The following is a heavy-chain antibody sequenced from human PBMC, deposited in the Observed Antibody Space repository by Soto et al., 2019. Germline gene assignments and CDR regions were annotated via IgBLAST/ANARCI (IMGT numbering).Heavy chain of an antibody. V-gene: IGHV1-69*01. CDR2: IIPIFGTA. CDR3: AIDIAAAGTLPYYYGMDV. D-gene: IGHD6-13*01. Sequence: QVQLVQSGAEVMKPGSSVKVSCKASGGTFSSYAISWVRQAPGQGLEWMGGIIPIFGTANYAQKFQGRVTITADESTSTAYMELSSLRSEDTAVYYCAIDIAAAGTLPYYYGMDVWGQGTTVTVSS. CDR1: GGTFSSYA. J-gene: IGHJ6*02.